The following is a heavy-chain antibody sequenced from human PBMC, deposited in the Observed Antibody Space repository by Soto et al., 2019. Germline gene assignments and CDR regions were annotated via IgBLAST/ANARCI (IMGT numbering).Heavy chain of an antibody. CDR3: ARGFLGATTDYGGNSRWSSRFDP. V-gene: IGHV4-34*01. CDR2: INHSGST. CDR1: GGSFSGYY. D-gene: IGHD4-17*01. J-gene: IGHJ5*02. Sequence: ASETLSLTCAVYGGSFSGYYWSWIRQPPGKGLEWIGEINHSGSTNYNPSLKSRVTISVDTSKNQFSLNLSSVTAADTAVYYCARGFLGATTDYGGNSRWSSRFDPWGQGTLVTVPS.